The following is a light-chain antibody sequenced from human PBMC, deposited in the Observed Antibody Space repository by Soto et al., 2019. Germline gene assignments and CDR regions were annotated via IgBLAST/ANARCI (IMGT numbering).Light chain of an antibody. CDR2: RAS. J-gene: IGKJ2*01. Sequence: DIQMTQSPTTLSASVGDRVTITCRASQSISVWLAWYQQKPGRAPKLLIFRASSLESGVPSRFSGSGYGTEFTLTISSLQPDDFATYYCKDYESYSFGQGTKLEIK. V-gene: IGKV1-5*03. CDR3: KDYESYS. CDR1: QSISVW.